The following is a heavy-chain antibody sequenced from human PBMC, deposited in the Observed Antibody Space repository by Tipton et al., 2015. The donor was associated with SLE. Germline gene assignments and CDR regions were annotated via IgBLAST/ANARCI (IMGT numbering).Heavy chain of an antibody. J-gene: IGHJ6*02. CDR2: MNPNSGKT. V-gene: IGHV1-8*01. Sequence: QSGPEVKKPGASVKVSCKASGYTFSSYDINWVRQATGQGLEWMGWMNPNSGKTGYAQKIQGRVTMTRNTSIRTAYMELSSLRSEDTAVYYCARAPNYYGPGTAPYYYALDVWGQGPTITVSS. CDR1: GYTFSSYD. CDR3: ARAPNYYGPGTAPYYYALDV. D-gene: IGHD3-10*01.